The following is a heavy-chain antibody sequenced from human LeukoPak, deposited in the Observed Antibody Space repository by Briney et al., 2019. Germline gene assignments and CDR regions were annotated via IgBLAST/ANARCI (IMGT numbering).Heavy chain of an antibody. J-gene: IGHJ4*02. CDR3: ARRDDSSGYHKIFDY. D-gene: IGHD3-22*01. CDR1: CDSISSGPYY. V-gene: IGHV4-39*01. Sequence: PLGTPFLTFTVSCDSISSGPYYLGWIPPPPRKGPGWVWDIYYGENTYYNPSLKSRVTISIDTSNNQFYLKLSSLTAADTAVYYCARRDDSSGYHKIFDYWGQGTLVTVSS. CDR2: IYYGENT.